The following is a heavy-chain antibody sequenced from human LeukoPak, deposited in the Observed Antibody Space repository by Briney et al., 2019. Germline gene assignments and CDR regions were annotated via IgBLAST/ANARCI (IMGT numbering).Heavy chain of an antibody. Sequence: SETLSLTCSVSGASISSYYWSWIRQPPGKGLEWIAYIYYSGVTDYNPSLKSRVTISLDTSKSQFSLKLSSVTAADTAVYYCARLLHDWFDSWGQGTLVTVSS. CDR3: ARLLHDWFDS. J-gene: IGHJ5*01. D-gene: IGHD4-11*01. CDR1: GASISSYY. CDR2: IYYSGVT. V-gene: IGHV4-59*01.